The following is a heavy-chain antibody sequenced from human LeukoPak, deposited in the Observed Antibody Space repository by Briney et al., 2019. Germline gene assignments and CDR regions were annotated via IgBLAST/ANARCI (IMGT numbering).Heavy chain of an antibody. Sequence: GGSLRLSCAASGFTFSKSWMSWVRQTPEKGLEWVANIKEDGSAKYYVDSVKGRFTISRDNGKNSLYLQMNSLRAEDTAVYYCAKDDDGYYWGQGTLVTVPS. CDR2: IKEDGSAK. CDR3: AKDDDGYY. D-gene: IGHD3-3*01. J-gene: IGHJ4*02. V-gene: IGHV3-7*04. CDR1: GFTFSKSW.